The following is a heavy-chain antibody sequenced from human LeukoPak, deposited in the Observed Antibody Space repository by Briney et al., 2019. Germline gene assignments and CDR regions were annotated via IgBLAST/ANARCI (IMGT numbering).Heavy chain of an antibody. CDR3: AKVSYRQVATISYFDY. CDR1: GFTFSSYG. Sequence: GGSLRLSCAASGFTFSSYGMHWVRQAPGKGLEWVAFIRYDGSNKYYADSVKGRFTISRDNSKNTLYLQMNSLRAEDTAVYYCAKVSYRQVATISYFDYWGQGTLVTVSS. V-gene: IGHV3-30*02. CDR2: IRYDGSNK. J-gene: IGHJ4*02. D-gene: IGHD5-12*01.